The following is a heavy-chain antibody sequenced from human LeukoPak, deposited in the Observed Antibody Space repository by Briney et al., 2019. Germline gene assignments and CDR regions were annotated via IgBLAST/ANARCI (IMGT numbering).Heavy chain of an antibody. CDR3: ARDRQPGDY. CDR1: GFTFSSYW. D-gene: IGHD6-13*01. CDR2: IKQDGSEK. J-gene: IGHJ4*02. Sequence: GGSLRLSCAASGFTFSSYWLGWVRQAPGKGLEWVSNIKQDGSEKYYVDSVKGRFTISRDNARNSLYLQMNSLRAEDTAIYYCARDRQPGDYWGQGTLVTVSS. V-gene: IGHV3-7*01.